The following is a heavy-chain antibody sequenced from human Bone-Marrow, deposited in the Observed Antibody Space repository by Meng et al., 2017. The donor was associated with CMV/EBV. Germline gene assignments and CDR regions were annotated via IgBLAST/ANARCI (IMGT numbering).Heavy chain of an antibody. CDR1: GDFISSGYTY. D-gene: IGHD1-26*01. J-gene: IGHJ4*02. CDR2: IYSSGSN. V-gene: IGHV4-61*02. Sequence: QAQLQESGPGLLKPSHTLSLTFTVSGDFISSGYTYWSWIRKPAGKGLEWIGRIYSSGSNNYNPSLKSRVAISVDTSENQFSLILTSVTAADTAVYYCARGGGASGRFDYWGQGALVTVSS. CDR3: ARGGGASGRFDY.